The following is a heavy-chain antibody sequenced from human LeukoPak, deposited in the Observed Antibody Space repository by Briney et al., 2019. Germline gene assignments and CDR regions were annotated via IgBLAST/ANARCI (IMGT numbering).Heavy chain of an antibody. D-gene: IGHD5-18*01. CDR2: ISTHNGNT. V-gene: IGHV1-18*01. Sequence: EASVKVSCKASGYTFTYYGTTWVRQAPGQGLEWMGWISTHNGNTNYAQNLQGRVTMTTDTSTGTAYMELRSLTSDDTAVYYCVRGGHTTMVEFDFWGQGTLVIVSS. CDR3: VRGGHTTMVEFDF. CDR1: GYTFTYYG. J-gene: IGHJ4*02.